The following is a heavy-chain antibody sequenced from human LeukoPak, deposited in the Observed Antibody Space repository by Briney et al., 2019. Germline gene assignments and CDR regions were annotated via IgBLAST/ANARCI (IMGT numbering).Heavy chain of an antibody. CDR2: AYYTGDT. CDR3: ARGWATGSLGYYYYGMDV. Sequence: SETLSLTCVVSGDSISSSNWWTWVRQPPGKGLEWIGGAYYTGDTNYNPSLKSRLTISVDKSKNHFSLNLTSVTAADTAVYYCARGWATGSLGYYYYGMDVWGKGTTVIVSS. D-gene: IGHD3-16*01. CDR1: GDSISSSNW. V-gene: IGHV4-4*02. J-gene: IGHJ6*04.